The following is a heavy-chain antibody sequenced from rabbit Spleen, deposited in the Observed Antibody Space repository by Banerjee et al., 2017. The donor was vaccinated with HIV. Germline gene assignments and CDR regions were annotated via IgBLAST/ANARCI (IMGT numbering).Heavy chain of an antibody. D-gene: IGHD1-1*01. CDR3: ARDWADSSGYSYAYDLNL. CDR2: IVAGSSGST. Sequence: QEQLVESGGGLVKPEGSLTLTCTASGFTLSSYWMWWVRQAPGKGLEWIACIVAGSSGSTYYANWAKGRFTISKTSSTTVTLQMASLTAADTATYFCARDWADSSGYSYAYDLNLRGQGTLVTVS. CDR1: GFTLSSYW. J-gene: IGHJ3*01. V-gene: IGHV1S45*01.